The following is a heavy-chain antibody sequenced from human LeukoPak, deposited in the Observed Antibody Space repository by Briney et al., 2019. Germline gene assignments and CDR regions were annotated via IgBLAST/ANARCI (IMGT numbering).Heavy chain of an antibody. CDR1: GGSISSSSYY. CDR3: ARESNGMATNY. J-gene: IGHJ4*02. D-gene: IGHD5-24*01. CDR2: IYYSGST. V-gene: IGHV4-39*07. Sequence: SETLSLTCTVSGGSISSSSYYWGWIRQPPGKGLEWIGSIYYSGSTYYNPSLKSRVTISVDTSKNQFSLKLSSVTAADTAVYYCARESNGMATNYWGQGTLVTVSS.